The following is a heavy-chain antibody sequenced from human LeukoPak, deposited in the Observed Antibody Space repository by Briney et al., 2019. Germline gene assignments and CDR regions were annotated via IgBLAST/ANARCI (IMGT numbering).Heavy chain of an antibody. CDR2: ISGSGHTI. Sequence: GGSLRLSCVASESTFSDYFMSWIRQAPGKGLEWIAYISGSGHTIYYADSMKARFAISRDNAKTSLYLQIGSLRAEDTAVYYCAGRNTSDWYYFDSWGQGTLVTVSS. CDR1: ESTFSDYF. J-gene: IGHJ4*02. V-gene: IGHV3-11*01. CDR3: AGRNTSDWYYFDS. D-gene: IGHD6-19*01.